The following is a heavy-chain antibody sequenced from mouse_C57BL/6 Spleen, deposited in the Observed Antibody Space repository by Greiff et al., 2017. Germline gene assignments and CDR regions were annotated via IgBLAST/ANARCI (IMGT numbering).Heavy chain of an antibody. V-gene: IGHV14-4*01. J-gene: IGHJ2*01. CDR2: IDPENGDT. D-gene: IGHD1-1*01. CDR1: GFNIKDDY. CDR3: TPLYYGSSYFDY. Sequence: VQLQQSGAELVRPGASVKLSCTASGFNIKDDYMHWVKQRPEQGLEWIGWIDPENGDTEYASKFQGKATITADTSSTTAYLQLSSLTSEDTAVYYCTPLYYGSSYFDYWGQGTTLTVSS.